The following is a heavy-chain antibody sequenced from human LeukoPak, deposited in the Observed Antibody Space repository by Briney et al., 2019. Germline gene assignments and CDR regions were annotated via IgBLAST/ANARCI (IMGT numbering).Heavy chain of an antibody. CDR1: GFTFSSYG. Sequence: GGSLRLSWAAAGFTFSSYGMHWVRQAPGKGLEWVAVIWYDGSNKYYADSVKGRFTISRDNSKNTLYLQMNSLRAEDTAVYYCARANFDYWGQGTLVTVSS. V-gene: IGHV3-33*01. CDR2: IWYDGSNK. CDR3: ARANFDY. J-gene: IGHJ4*02.